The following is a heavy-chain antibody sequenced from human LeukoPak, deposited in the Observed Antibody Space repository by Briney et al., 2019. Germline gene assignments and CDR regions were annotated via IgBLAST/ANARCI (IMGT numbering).Heavy chain of an antibody. CDR1: GYTFTSYY. CDR2: INPSGGST. V-gene: IGHV1-46*03. CDR3: ARDLDYSNYGVFYYYYMDV. J-gene: IGHJ6*03. D-gene: IGHD4-11*01. Sequence: ESSVKVSCKASGYTFTSYYMHWVRQAPGQGLEWMGIINPSGGSTSYAQKFQGRVTMTRDTSTSTVYMELSSLRSEDTAVYYCARDLDYSNYGVFYYYYMDVWGKGTTVTVSS.